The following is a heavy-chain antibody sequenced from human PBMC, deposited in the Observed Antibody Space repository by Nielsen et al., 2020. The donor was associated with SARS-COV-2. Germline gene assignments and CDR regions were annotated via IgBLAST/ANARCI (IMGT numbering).Heavy chain of an antibody. J-gene: IGHJ4*02. Sequence: GASLKISCAASGFTFSSYSMNWVRQAPGKGLEWVSYISSSSSTIYYADSVKGRFTISRDNAKNSLHLQMNSLRAEDTAVYYCAKDQAAFGPLWGQGTLVTVSS. CDR3: AKDQAAFGPL. D-gene: IGHD3-10*01. CDR1: GFTFSSYS. V-gene: IGHV3-48*04. CDR2: ISSSSSTI.